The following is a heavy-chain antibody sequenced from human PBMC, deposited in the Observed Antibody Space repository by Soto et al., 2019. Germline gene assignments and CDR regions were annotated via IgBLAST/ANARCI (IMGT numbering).Heavy chain of an antibody. D-gene: IGHD4-17*01. CDR1: GFSLDEYG. CDR2: MHRNGDST. V-gene: IGHV3-20*04. J-gene: IGHJ5*01. CDR3: ARDHRWGYEYGDYGDS. Sequence: EVQLVESGGGVVRPGGSLRLACAVSGFSLDEYGMSWVRQAPGKGPEWVSGMHRNGDSTGYADSVKGRFTISRDDAKNSLYLQMNSLRADDTDFYYCARDHRWGYEYGDYGDSWGHGTLVTVSS.